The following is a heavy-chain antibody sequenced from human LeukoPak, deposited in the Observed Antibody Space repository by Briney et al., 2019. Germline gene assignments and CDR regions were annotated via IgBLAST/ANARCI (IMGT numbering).Heavy chain of an antibody. J-gene: IGHJ4*02. V-gene: IGHV4-59*13. Sequence: PSETLSLTCTVSGGSISSYYWSWIRQPPGKGLEWIGYIYYSGSTNYNPSLKRRVNISVDTSKNQFSLKLSSVTAADTAVYYCARSVGSERDFDYWGQGTLVTVSS. D-gene: IGHD2-2*03. CDR2: IYYSGST. CDR1: GGSISSYY. CDR3: ARSVGSERDFDY.